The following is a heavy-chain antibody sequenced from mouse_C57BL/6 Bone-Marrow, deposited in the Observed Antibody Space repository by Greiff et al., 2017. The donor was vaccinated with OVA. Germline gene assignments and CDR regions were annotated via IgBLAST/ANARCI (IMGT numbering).Heavy chain of an antibody. CDR1: GYTFTSYG. CDR3: ARERVYDGYYGKDY. Sequence: QVHVKQSGAELARPGASVKLSCKASGYTFTSYGISWVKQRTGQGLEWIGEIYPRSGNTYYNEKFKGKATLTADKSSSTAYMELRSLTSEDSAVYFCARERVYDGYYGKDYWGQGTTLTVSS. D-gene: IGHD2-3*01. CDR2: IYPRSGNT. V-gene: IGHV1-81*01. J-gene: IGHJ2*01.